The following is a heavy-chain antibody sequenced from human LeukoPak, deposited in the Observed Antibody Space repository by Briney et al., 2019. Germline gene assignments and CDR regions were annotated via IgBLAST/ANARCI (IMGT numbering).Heavy chain of an antibody. D-gene: IGHD3-3*01. V-gene: IGHV3-23*01. CDR3: AKDVDFWSGYYDY. CDR1: GFTFSSYG. CDR2: ISGSGGST. J-gene: IGHJ4*02. Sequence: GGSLRLSCAASGFTFSSYGMSWVRQAPGKGLEWVSGISGSGGSTYYTDPVKGRFTISRDHSKNTLYLQMNSLRAEDTAVYYCAKDVDFWSGYYDYWGQGALVTVSS.